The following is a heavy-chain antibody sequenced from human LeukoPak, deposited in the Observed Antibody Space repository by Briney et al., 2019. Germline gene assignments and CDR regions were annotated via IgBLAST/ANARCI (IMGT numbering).Heavy chain of an antibody. Sequence: SETLSLTCAVYGGSFSGYYWSWIRQPPGKGLEWVGEINHSGSTNYNPSLKSRVTISVDTSKNQFSLKLSSVTAADTAVYCCARAYGGNSQYFQHWGQGTLVTVSS. J-gene: IGHJ1*01. CDR1: GGSFSGYY. D-gene: IGHD4-23*01. V-gene: IGHV4-34*01. CDR3: ARAYGGNSQYFQH. CDR2: INHSGST.